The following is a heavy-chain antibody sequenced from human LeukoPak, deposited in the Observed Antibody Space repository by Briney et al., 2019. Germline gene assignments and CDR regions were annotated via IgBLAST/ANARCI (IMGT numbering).Heavy chain of an antibody. J-gene: IGHJ4*02. Sequence: PGGSLRLSCAASGFAFSSYAMHWVRQAPGKGLEWVAVISYDGSNKYYADSVKGRFTISRDNSKNTLYLQMNSLRAEDTAVYYCARVLSGWYFSDYWGQGTLVTVSP. D-gene: IGHD6-19*01. V-gene: IGHV3-30-3*01. CDR3: ARVLSGWYFSDY. CDR1: GFAFSSYA. CDR2: ISYDGSNK.